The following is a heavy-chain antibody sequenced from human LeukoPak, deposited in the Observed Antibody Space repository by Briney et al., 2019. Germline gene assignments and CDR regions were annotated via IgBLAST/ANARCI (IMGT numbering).Heavy chain of an antibody. CDR3: ARATIFNLLSFDY. CDR2: IYYSGST. J-gene: IGHJ4*02. V-gene: IGHV4-59*01. D-gene: IGHD3-3*01. CDR1: GGSISSYY. Sequence: SETLSLTCTVSGGSISSYYWSWIRQPPGKGLEWIGYIYYSGSTNYNPSLKSRVTISVDTSKNQFSLKLSSVTAADTAVYYCARATIFNLLSFDYWGQGTLVTVSS.